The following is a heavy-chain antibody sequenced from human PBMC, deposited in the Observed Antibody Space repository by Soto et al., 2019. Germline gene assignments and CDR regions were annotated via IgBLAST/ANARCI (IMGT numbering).Heavy chain of an antibody. CDR1: GFTFSSYG. V-gene: IGHV3-30*18. D-gene: IGHD5-18*01. CDR3: AKVGRGYVDTAMIDY. Sequence: AGSLRLSCAASGFTFSSYGMHWVRQAPGKGLEWVAVISYDGSNKYYADSVKGRFTISRDNSKNTLYLQMNSLRAEDTAVYYCAKVGRGYVDTAMIDYWGQGTLVTVSS. J-gene: IGHJ4*02. CDR2: ISYDGSNK.